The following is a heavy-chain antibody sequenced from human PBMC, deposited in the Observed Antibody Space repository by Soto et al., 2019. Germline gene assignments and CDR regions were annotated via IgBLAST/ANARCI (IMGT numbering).Heavy chain of an antibody. V-gene: IGHV1-18*01. CDR2: ISAYNGNT. CDR3: ARRGATAYYYYGMDV. J-gene: IGHJ6*02. D-gene: IGHD1-26*01. Sequence: ASVKVSCKASGYTFTSYGISWVRQAPGQGLEWMGWISAYNGNTNYAQKLQGRVTMTTDTSTSTAYMELRSLRSDDTAVYYCARRGATAYYYYGMDVWGPGTTVTVSS. CDR1: GYTFTSYG.